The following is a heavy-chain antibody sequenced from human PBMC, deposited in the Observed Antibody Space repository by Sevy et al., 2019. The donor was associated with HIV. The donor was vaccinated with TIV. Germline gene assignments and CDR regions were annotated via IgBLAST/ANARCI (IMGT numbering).Heavy chain of an antibody. CDR1: GGSISNYY. D-gene: IGHD2-2*01. Sequence: SETLSLTCTVSGGSISNYYWSWIRQPPGKGLEWIGYIYYSGSTSYNPSLKSRVTISVDTSKNQVSLKLNSVTAADTAVYYCARLGCSSTSCHYYYYGMDVWGQGTTVTVSS. V-gene: IGHV4-59*12. CDR2: IYYSGST. CDR3: ARLGCSSTSCHYYYYGMDV. J-gene: IGHJ6*02.